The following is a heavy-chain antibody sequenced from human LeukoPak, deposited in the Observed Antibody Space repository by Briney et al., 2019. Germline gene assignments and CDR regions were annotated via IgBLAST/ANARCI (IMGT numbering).Heavy chain of an antibody. J-gene: IGHJ4*02. CDR3: AKGGMGATIRLDY. Sequence: GGSLRLSCAASGFTFDDYAMHWVRQAPGKGLEWVSGISWNSGSIGYADSVKGRFTISRDNSKNSLYLQMNSLRAEDTALYYCAKGGMGATIRLDYWGQGTLVTVSS. CDR1: GFTFDDYA. CDR2: ISWNSGSI. V-gene: IGHV3-9*01. D-gene: IGHD5-24*01.